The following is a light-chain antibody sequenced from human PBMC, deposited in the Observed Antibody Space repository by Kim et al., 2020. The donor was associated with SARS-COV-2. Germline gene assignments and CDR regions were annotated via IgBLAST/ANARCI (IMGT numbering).Light chain of an antibody. CDR3: SSYAGSTTFVV. J-gene: IGLJ2*01. CDR1: SSDVGTYNL. CDR2: EVD. V-gene: IGLV2-23*02. Sequence: QSALTQPASVSGSPGQSISIYCTGASSDVGTYNLVSWYKQHPDKAPKLIIYEVDKRPSGVSHRFSGAKSGNTASLTISGLQADDEADYYCSSYAGSTTFVVFGGGTQLTVL.